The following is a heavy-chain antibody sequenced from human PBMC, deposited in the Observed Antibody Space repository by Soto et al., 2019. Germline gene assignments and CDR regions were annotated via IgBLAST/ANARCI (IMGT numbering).Heavy chain of an antibody. J-gene: IGHJ5*02. V-gene: IGHV1-18*01. D-gene: IGHD6-6*01. CDR1: GYTFNSYG. CDR3: VRALTQLAAFPT. Sequence: ASVKVSCKASGYTFNSYGISWVRQAPGQGLEWMGWISAYNGNSNYAQKLQGRVTMTTDTPTSTAYMELRSLRSDDTAVYYCVRALTQLAAFPTWGQGTLVTVSS. CDR2: ISAYNGNS.